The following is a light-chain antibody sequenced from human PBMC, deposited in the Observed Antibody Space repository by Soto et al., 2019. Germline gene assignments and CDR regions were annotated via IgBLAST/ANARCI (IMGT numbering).Light chain of an antibody. CDR3: QHYNSYSEA. Sequence: IQITQAPSTLYGSVGDRVTITCRASQTISSWLAWYQQKPGKAPKLLIYKASTLKSGVPSRFSGSGSGTEFTLTISSLQPDDFATYYFQHYNSYSEAFGQGTKVDIK. CDR2: KAS. J-gene: IGKJ1*01. V-gene: IGKV1-5*03. CDR1: QTISSW.